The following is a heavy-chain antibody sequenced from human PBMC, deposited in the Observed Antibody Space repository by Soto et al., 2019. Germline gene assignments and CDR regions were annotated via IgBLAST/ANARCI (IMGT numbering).Heavy chain of an antibody. CDR2: IYYSGST. V-gene: IGHV4-39*01. D-gene: IGHD6-13*01. J-gene: IGHJ4*02. Sequence: QLQLQESGPGLVKPSETLSLTCTVSGGSISSSSYYWGWIRQPPGKGLEWIGRIYYSGSTYYNPSLKSRVTISVDTSKNQFSLKLSSVTAADTAVYYCARQRQQLVTFDYWGQGTLVTVSS. CDR3: ARQRQQLVTFDY. CDR1: GGSISSSSYY.